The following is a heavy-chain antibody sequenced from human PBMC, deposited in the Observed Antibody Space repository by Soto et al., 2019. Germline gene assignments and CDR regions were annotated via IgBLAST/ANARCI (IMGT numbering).Heavy chain of an antibody. CDR3: ARAFQDYGDYNWFDP. J-gene: IGHJ5*02. V-gene: IGHV1-18*01. D-gene: IGHD4-17*01. CDR1: GYTFTSSG. CDR2: ISAYNGNT. Sequence: QVQLVQSGAEVQKPGASVTVSCKSSGYTFTSSGLSGVRQATAQWLEWMGWISAYNGNTNYAQKLQGRVTMTTDTSTSTAYMELRSLRSDDTAVYYCARAFQDYGDYNWFDPWGQGTLVTVSS.